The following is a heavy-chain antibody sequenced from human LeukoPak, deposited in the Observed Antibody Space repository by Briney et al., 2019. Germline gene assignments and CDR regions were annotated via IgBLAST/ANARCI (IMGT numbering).Heavy chain of an antibody. V-gene: IGHV4-39*01. CDR2: IYYSGST. Sequence: SETLSLTCTVSGASISSGSYYWGWIRQPPGKGLEWIGSIYYSGSTYYNPSLKSRVTISVDTSKNQFSLKLSSVTAADTAVYYCARQRIVGATNERGYYFDYWGQGTLVTVSS. CDR3: ARQRIVGATNERGYYFDY. D-gene: IGHD1-26*01. CDR1: GASISSGSYY. J-gene: IGHJ4*02.